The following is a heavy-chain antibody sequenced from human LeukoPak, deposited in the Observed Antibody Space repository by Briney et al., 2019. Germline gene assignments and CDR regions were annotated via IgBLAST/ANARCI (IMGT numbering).Heavy chain of an antibody. CDR1: GGSISSFY. V-gene: IGHV4-4*07. D-gene: IGHD3-22*01. CDR2: IYTSGST. CDR3: ASEYYYDTSGYYSLAY. J-gene: IGHJ4*02. Sequence: RPSETLSLTCTVSGGSISSFYWSWIRQPAGKGLEWIGRIYTSGSTNYNPSLRSRVTMSVDTSKTVFSLKLSSVRAADTAVYYCASEYYYDTSGYYSLAYWGQGTLVTVSS.